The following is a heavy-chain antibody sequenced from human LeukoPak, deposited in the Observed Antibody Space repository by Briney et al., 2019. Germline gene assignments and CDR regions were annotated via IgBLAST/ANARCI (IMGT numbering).Heavy chain of an antibody. CDR2: IIPIFGTA. Sequence: GASVKVSCKASGGTFSSYAISWVRQAPGQGLEWMGGIIPIFGTANYAQKFQGRVTITRNTSISTAYMELSSLRSEDTAVYYCARGRGVATTSGALFDYWGQGTLVTVSS. D-gene: IGHD5-12*01. V-gene: IGHV1-69*05. J-gene: IGHJ4*02. CDR1: GGTFSSYA. CDR3: ARGRGVATTSGALFDY.